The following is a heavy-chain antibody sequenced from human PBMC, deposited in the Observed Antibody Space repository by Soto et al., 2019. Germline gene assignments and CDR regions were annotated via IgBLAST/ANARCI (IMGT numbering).Heavy chain of an antibody. CDR2: IYYSGST. CDR1: GGSISSSSYY. Sequence: PSETLSLTCTVSGGSISSSSYYWGWIRQPPGKGLEWIGSIYYSGSTYYNPSLKSRVTISVDTSKNQFSLKLSSVTAADTAVYYCARSGVTYSSSCFDYWGQGTLVTVSS. CDR3: ARSGVTYSSSCFDY. J-gene: IGHJ4*02. V-gene: IGHV4-39*01. D-gene: IGHD6-13*01.